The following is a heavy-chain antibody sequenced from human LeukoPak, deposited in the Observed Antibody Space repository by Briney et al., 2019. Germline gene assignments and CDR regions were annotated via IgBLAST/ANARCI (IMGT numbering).Heavy chain of an antibody. CDR3: ARGRYCSSTSCYSFQYYYYGMDV. V-gene: IGHV4-34*01. CDR1: GGSFSGYY. J-gene: IGHJ6*02. CDR2: INHSGST. Sequence: PSETLSLTCAVYGGSFSGYYWSWIRQPPGKGLEWIGEINHSGSTNYNPSLKSRVTISVDTSKNQFSLKLSFVTAADTAVYYCARGRYCSSTSCYSFQYYYYGMDVWGQGTTVTVSS. D-gene: IGHD2-2*01.